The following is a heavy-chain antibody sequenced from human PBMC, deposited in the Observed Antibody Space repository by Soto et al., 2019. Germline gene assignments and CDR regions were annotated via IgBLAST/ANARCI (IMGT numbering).Heavy chain of an antibody. CDR2: IANSGITT. D-gene: IGHD6-19*01. Sequence: GGSLRLSCAASGFTFSDYAMSRVRQAPGKGLEWVSAIANSGITTYYTDSVKGRFTISRDNSKNTLYLQMNSLRAEDTAVYFCAKDTSHSSGWYWYYWGQGTLVTVSS. V-gene: IGHV3-23*01. CDR3: AKDTSHSSGWYWYY. CDR1: GFTFSDYA. J-gene: IGHJ4*02.